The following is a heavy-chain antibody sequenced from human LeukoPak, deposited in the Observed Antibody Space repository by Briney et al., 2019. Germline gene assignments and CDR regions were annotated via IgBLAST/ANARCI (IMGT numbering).Heavy chain of an antibody. CDR1: GGSISSYY. Sequence: SETLSLTRTVSGGSISSYYWSWFRQPPGKGLEWIAYIHGSGITNYNPSLKSRVTISVDTSKNHFSLKLSSVTATDTAVYYCARTLASGRSDYWGQGTLVTVSS. V-gene: IGHV4-59*08. CDR2: IHGSGIT. CDR3: ARTLASGRSDY. J-gene: IGHJ4*02.